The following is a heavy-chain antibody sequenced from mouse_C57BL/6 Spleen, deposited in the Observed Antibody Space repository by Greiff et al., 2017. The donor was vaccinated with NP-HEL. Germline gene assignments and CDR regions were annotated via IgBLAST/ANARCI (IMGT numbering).Heavy chain of an antibody. CDR2: INPSNGGT. V-gene: IGHV1-53*01. CDR3: AGSNRGLFSMDY. CDR1: GYTFTSYW. Sequence: QVQLQQPGTELVKPGASVKLSCKASGYTFTSYWMHWVKQRPGQGLAWIGNINPSNGGTNYNEKFKSKATLTVDKSSSTASMQLSSLTSEDSAFYYCAGSNRGLFSMDYWGQGTSVTVSS. D-gene: IGHD1-1*01. J-gene: IGHJ4*01.